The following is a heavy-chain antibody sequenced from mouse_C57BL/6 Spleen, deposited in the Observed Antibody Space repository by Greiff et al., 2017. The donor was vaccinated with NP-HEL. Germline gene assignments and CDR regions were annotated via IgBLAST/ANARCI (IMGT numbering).Heavy chain of an antibody. D-gene: IGHD1-1*01. CDR2: ISSGSSTI. V-gene: IGHV5-17*01. CDR3: ARVGYGSQAWFAY. Sequence: EVKLVESGGGLVKPGGSLKLSCAASGFTFSDYGMHWVRQAPEKGLEWVAYISSGSSTIYYAATVKGRFTISRDNAKNTLFLQMTSLRSEDTAMYYCARVGYGSQAWFAYWGQGTLVTVSA. J-gene: IGHJ3*01. CDR1: GFTFSDYG.